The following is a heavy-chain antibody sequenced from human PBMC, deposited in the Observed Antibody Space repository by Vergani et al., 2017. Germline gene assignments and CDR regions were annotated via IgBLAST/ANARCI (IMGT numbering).Heavy chain of an antibody. CDR1: GFSFRNAW. CDR3: TGHPRYCGDGSCYWLWDHQYFGIDG. V-gene: IGHV3-15*07. J-gene: IGHJ6*01. Sequence: EVQLVESGGVIVKPGGPLRLSCVASGFSFRNAWMNWARRTPGKGLEWVGRIKSTFDRGTTDYAAAVKGRFTISRDHSKNTLFVQMKGLKTEDLGVYYCTGHPRYCGDGSCYWLWDHQYFGIDGWGQRTKVTVSS. CDR2: IKSTFDRGTT. D-gene: IGHD2-21*01.